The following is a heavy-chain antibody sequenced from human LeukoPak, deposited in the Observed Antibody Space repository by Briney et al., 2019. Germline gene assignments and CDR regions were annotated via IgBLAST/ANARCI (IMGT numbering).Heavy chain of an antibody. CDR3: ARRDYYGSGSLGFDP. J-gene: IGHJ5*02. CDR2: IYTSGST. CDR1: GGSISSYY. Sequence: SETLSLTCTVSGGSISSYYWSWIRQPAGKGLEWIGRIYTSGSTNYNPSLKSRVTMSVDTSKNQFSLRLKSVTAADTAVYYCARRDYYGSGSLGFDPWGQGTLVTVSS. V-gene: IGHV4-4*07. D-gene: IGHD3-10*01.